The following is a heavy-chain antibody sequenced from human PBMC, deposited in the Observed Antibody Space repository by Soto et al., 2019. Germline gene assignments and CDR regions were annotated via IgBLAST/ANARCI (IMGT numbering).Heavy chain of an antibody. CDR3: ARPNGPRHYYYGMDV. J-gene: IGHJ6*02. Sequence: ESLKISCKGSGYSFTTYWIGWVRQMPGKGLEWMGIIYPGDSDTRYSPSFQGQVTISADKSISTAYLQWSSLQASDTAMYYCARPNGPRHYYYGMDVWGQGTTVTVSS. V-gene: IGHV5-51*01. CDR1: GYSFTTYW. CDR2: IYPGDSDT. D-gene: IGHD1-1*01.